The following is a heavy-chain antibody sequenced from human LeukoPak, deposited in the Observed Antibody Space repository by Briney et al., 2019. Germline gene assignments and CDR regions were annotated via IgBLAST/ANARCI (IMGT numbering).Heavy chain of an antibody. CDR2: IYSGGST. D-gene: IGHD3-3*01. CDR3: AKDPHYDFWSGYYRPDAFDI. Sequence: GGSLRLSCAASGFTVSSNYMSWVRQAPGKGLEWVSVIYSGGSTYYADSVKGRFTISRDNSKNTLYLQMNSLRAEDTAVYYCAKDPHYDFWSGYYRPDAFDIWGQGTMVTVSS. J-gene: IGHJ3*02. CDR1: GFTVSSNY. V-gene: IGHV3-53*05.